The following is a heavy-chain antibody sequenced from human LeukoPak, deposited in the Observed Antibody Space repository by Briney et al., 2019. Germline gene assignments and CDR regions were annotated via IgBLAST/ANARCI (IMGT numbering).Heavy chain of an antibody. CDR3: ARDSYGDCSSTSCYISVWYY. V-gene: IGHV1-2*06. CDR1: GYTFTGYY. Sequence: GASVKVSCKASGYTFTGYYMHWVRQAPGQGLEWMGRINPNSGGTNYAQKFQGRVTMTRDTSISTAYMELSRLRSDDTAVYYCARDSYGDCSSTSCYISVWYYWGQGTLVTVSS. D-gene: IGHD2-2*02. J-gene: IGHJ4*02. CDR2: INPNSGGT.